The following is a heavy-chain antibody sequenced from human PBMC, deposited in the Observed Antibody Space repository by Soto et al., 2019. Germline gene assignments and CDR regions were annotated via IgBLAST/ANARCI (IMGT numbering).Heavy chain of an antibody. Sequence: PSETLSLTCTVSGDSVSSASFYWIWIRQAPGKGLEWIGCIYFSGSTNYNPSLKCRVTMSLDTSKNQFSLKLRSVTPADTAVYFCARVNSCRNWFDPCGKGTLVTVSS. CDR3: ARVNSCRNWFDP. CDR2: IYFSGST. CDR1: GDSVSSASFY. D-gene: IGHD4-4*01. V-gene: IGHV4-61*01. J-gene: IGHJ5*02.